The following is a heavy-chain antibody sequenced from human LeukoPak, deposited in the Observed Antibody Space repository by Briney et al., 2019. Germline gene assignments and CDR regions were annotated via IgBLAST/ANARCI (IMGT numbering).Heavy chain of an antibody. Sequence: GGSLRLSCAASGFTFGSYWMSWARQAPGKGLEWVANIKQDGSEKFYVDSVKGRFTISRDNAKKTLYLQMNSLRAEDTAVYYCARIFAGFLETYYFDFWGQGTLVTVSS. J-gene: IGHJ4*02. CDR2: IKQDGSEK. D-gene: IGHD3-3*01. V-gene: IGHV3-7*01. CDR3: ARIFAGFLETYYFDF. CDR1: GFTFGSYW.